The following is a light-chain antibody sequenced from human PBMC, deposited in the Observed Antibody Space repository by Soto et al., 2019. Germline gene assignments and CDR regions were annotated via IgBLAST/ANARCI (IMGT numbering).Light chain of an antibody. CDR1: QSVSSSY. Sequence: EIVLTQSPGTLSLSPGERATLSCRASQSVSSSYLAWYQQKPGQAPRLLIYGASSRATGSPDRFSGSGSGTDFTFTISGLEPEAVAVYYCQPYGSSPPYTFGQGTKLEIK. V-gene: IGKV3-20*01. CDR2: GAS. J-gene: IGKJ2*01. CDR3: QPYGSSPPYT.